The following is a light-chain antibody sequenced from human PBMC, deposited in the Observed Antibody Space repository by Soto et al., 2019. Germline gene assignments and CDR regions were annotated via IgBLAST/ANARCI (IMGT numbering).Light chain of an antibody. CDR2: DAS. J-gene: IGKJ2*01. CDR3: QQRRNRYT. Sequence: EVVLTQSPATLSLSPGERATLSCRASQNVDTYLAWYQQKPGQAPRLLIYDASNRATGVPARFSGSGSGTDFTLTISSLEPEDFALYYRQQRRNRYTFGQGTKLEIK. CDR1: QNVDTY. V-gene: IGKV3-11*01.